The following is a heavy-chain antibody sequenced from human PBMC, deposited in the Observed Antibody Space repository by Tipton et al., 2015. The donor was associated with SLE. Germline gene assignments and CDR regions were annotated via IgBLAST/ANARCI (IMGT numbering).Heavy chain of an antibody. CDR3: ARSIVATTDFDF. V-gene: IGHV1-18*04. D-gene: IGHD5-12*01. Sequence: QSGAEVKKPGASLKVSCKASDNAFASYGFTWVRQAPGQGLEWMGWISPHNGNTNYAQKFQGRVTMTADTSTRTVYMELRSLRSNDTAMYYCARSIVATTDFDFWGQGTLVSVSS. CDR1: DNAFASYG. J-gene: IGHJ4*02. CDR2: ISPHNGNT.